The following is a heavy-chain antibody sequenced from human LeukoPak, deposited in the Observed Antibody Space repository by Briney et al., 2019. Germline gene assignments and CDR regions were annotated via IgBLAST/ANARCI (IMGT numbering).Heavy chain of an antibody. Sequence: PGASVKVSCKASGYTFTTYYIHWVRQAPGQGLEWLGIINPTGGSTTYAQKFQGRVTMTRDTSTSTVFMEVNSLRSEDTAVYYCALYSSTWYWGQGTLVTVSS. CDR2: INPTGGST. D-gene: IGHD6-13*01. CDR3: ALYSSTWY. CDR1: GYTFTTYY. J-gene: IGHJ4*02. V-gene: IGHV1-46*01.